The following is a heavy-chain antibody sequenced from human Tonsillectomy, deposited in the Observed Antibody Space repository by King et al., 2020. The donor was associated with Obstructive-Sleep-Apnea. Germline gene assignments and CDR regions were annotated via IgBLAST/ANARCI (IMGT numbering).Heavy chain of an antibody. V-gene: IGHV3-33*06. CDR1: GFTFSSYG. J-gene: IGHJ6*02. CDR3: AKDPSRGLGYGMHV. Sequence: VQLVESGGGVVQPGRSLRLSCAASGFTFSSYGMHWVRQAPGKGLEWVAAIWFDGSNKYYADSVKGRFTISRDNSKNTLYLQMNSLRAEDTAVFYCAKDPSRGLGYGMHVWGQGTTVTVSS. D-gene: IGHD7-27*01. CDR2: IWFDGSNK.